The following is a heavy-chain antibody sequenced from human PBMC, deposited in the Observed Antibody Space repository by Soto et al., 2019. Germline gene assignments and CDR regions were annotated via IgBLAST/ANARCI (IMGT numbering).Heavy chain of an antibody. CDR1: GGSISSGDYY. J-gene: IGHJ4*02. CDR3: ARWGVGYCDSSGEFDY. D-gene: IGHD3-22*01. Sequence: QVQLQESGPGLVKPSQTLSLTCTVSGGSISSGDYYWSWIRQPPGKGLEWIGYIYYSGSTYYNPSLKSRVTISVDTSKNQFALKLSSVTAADTAVYYCARWGVGYCDSSGEFDYWGQGTLVTVSS. V-gene: IGHV4-30-4*01. CDR2: IYYSGST.